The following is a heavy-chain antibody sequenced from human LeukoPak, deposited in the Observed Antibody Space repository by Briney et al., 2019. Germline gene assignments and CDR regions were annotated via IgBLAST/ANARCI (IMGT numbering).Heavy chain of an antibody. CDR1: GGSISSSNW. D-gene: IGHD5-24*01. CDR2: IYHSGST. J-gene: IGHJ4*02. CDR3: AGTRRDGYNYSDY. V-gene: IGHV4-4*02. Sequence: SETLSLTCAVSGGSISSSNWWSWIRQPPGKGLEWIGEIYHSGSTNYNPSLKSRVTISVDTSKNQFSLKLSSVTAADTAVYYCAGTRRDGYNYSDYWGQGTLVTVSS.